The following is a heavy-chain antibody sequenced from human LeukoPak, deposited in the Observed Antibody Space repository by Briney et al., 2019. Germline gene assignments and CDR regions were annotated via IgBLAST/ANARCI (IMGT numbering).Heavy chain of an antibody. CDR1: GFTFSSYS. V-gene: IGHV3-21*01. CDR2: ISSSSSYI. J-gene: IGHJ6*02. Sequence: GGSLRLSCAASGFTFSSYSMNWVRQAPGKGLEWVSSISSSSSYIYYADSVKGRFTISRDNAKNSLYQQMNSLRAEDTAVYYCARDVRGGRIYYYGMDVWGQGTTVTVSS. CDR3: ARDVRGGRIYYYGMDV. D-gene: IGHD2-15*01.